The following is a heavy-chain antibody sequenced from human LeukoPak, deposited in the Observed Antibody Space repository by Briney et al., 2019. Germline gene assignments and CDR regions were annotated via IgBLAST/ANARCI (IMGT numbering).Heavy chain of an antibody. CDR3: ARDHGLVTNFRSMDV. J-gene: IGHJ6*03. Sequence: GGSLRLSCAASGFTFSSYAMHWVRQAPGKGLEWVAVISYDGSNKYYADSVKGRFTISRDNSKNTLYLQMNSLRAEDTAVYYCARDHGLVTNFRSMDVWGKGTTVTVSS. D-gene: IGHD4-23*01. CDR2: ISYDGSNK. V-gene: IGHV3-30*01. CDR1: GFTFSSYA.